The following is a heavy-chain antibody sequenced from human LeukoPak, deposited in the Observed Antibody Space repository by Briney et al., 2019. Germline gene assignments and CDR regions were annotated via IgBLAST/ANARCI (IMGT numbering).Heavy chain of an antibody. CDR2: MNPNSGNT. CDR1: GYTFTSYD. J-gene: IGHJ6*03. CDR3: ARLYDFWSGLNYYYYMDV. Sequence: GASVKVSCKASGYTFTSYDINWVRQATGQGLEWMGWMNPNSGNTGYAQKFQGRVTITRNTSISTAYMELSSLRSEDTAVYYCARLYDFWSGLNYYYYMDVWGKGTTVTVSS. V-gene: IGHV1-8*03. D-gene: IGHD3-3*01.